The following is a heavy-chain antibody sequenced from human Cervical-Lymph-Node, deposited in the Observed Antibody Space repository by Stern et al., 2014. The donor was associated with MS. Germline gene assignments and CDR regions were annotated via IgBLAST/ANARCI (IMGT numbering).Heavy chain of an antibody. CDR2: IHYSGGT. V-gene: IGHV4-30-4*01. D-gene: IGHD4-17*01. Sequence: QLHESGPGLVKPSQTLSLTCTVSGRSISSGDNYWSWIRPPPGKGPEWIGYIHYSGGTYFNPSLKSRATISADTSKNQFSLKLNSMTAADTAVYYCARVPDYGDAFFDYWGQGILVTVSS. CDR1: GRSISSGDNY. CDR3: ARVPDYGDAFFDY. J-gene: IGHJ4*02.